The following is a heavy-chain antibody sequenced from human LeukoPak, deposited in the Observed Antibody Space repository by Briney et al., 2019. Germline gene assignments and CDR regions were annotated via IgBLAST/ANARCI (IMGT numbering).Heavy chain of an antibody. V-gene: IGHV4-4*07. CDR3: ARGRRCTTTTCYLLSADWFDP. CDR2: IYTSGST. Sequence: SETLSLTCSVSGASISSYYWNWIRQPAGKGLEWIGRIYTSGSTNYNPSLKSRVTMSVDTSKNQFSLKLSSVTAADTAEYYCARGRRCTTTTCYLLSADWFDPWGQGTLVTVSS. J-gene: IGHJ5*02. CDR1: GASISSYY. D-gene: IGHD2-21*01.